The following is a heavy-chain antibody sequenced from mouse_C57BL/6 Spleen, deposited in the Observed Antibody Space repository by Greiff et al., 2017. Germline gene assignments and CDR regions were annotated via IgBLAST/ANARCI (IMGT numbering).Heavy chain of an antibody. J-gene: IGHJ4*01. CDR2: INYDGSST. V-gene: IGHV5-16*01. D-gene: IGHD2-10*02. CDR1: GFTFSDYY. CDR3: ARARGYGYYAMDY. Sequence: DVMLVESEGGLVQPGSSMKLSCTASGFTFSDYYMAWVRQVPEKGLEWVANINYDGSSTYYLDSLKSRFIISRDNAKNILYLQMSSLKSEDTATYYCARARGYGYYAMDYWGQGTSVTVSS.